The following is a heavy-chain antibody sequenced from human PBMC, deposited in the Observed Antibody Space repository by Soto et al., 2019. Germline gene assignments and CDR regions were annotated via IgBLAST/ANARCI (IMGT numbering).Heavy chain of an antibody. CDR3: TTVTTVDYYFDY. V-gene: IGHV3-72*01. Sequence: GGSLRLSCAASGLTFSDRYMDWVRQAPGKGLEWVGRIRKRTNSYTTEYAASVTGRLIISRDDSTDSLYLQMSSLKTEDTAVYYCTTVTTVDYYFDYWGQGTLVTVSS. CDR2: IRKRTNSYTT. CDR1: GLTFSDRY. J-gene: IGHJ4*02. D-gene: IGHD4-17*01.